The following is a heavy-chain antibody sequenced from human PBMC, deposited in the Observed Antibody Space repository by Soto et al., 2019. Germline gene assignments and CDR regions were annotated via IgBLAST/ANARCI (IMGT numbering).Heavy chain of an antibody. Sequence: GGSLRLSCAASGFTFSDYYMSWIRQAPGKGLEWVSYISSSSSYTNYADSVKGRFTISRDNAKNSLYLQMNSLRAEDTAVYYCASGVVMRHFDYWGQGTLVTVSS. V-gene: IGHV3-11*06. J-gene: IGHJ4*02. CDR3: ASGVVMRHFDY. D-gene: IGHD3-22*01. CDR1: GFTFSDYY. CDR2: ISSSSSYT.